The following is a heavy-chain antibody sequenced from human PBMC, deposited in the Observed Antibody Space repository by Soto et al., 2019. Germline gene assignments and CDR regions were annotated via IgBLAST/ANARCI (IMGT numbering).Heavy chain of an antibody. J-gene: IGHJ4*02. Sequence: SDTLSLTCTLFGSSISINSYYWGWSPQPPGKGLEWIGSIYYSGSTYYNPSLKSRVTISVDTSKNQFSLKLSSVTAADTAVYYCARGSTGYSSSWYRYWGQGTLVTVS. V-gene: IGHV4-39*01. D-gene: IGHD6-13*01. CDR1: GSSISINSYY. CDR2: IYYSGST. CDR3: ARGSTGYSSSWYRY.